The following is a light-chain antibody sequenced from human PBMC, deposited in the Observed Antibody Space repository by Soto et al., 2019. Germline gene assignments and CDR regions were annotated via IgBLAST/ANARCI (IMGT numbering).Light chain of an antibody. J-gene: IGLJ3*02. V-gene: IGLV2-14*01. CDR2: EVS. CDR1: SSDVRGYNY. Sequence: QSALTQPASVSGSPGQSITISCTGTSSDVRGYNYVSWYQQHPGKAPELMIYEVSNRPSGVSNRFSGSKSGNTASLTISGLQAEDEADYYCSSYTSSSTRVFGGGTKLTVI. CDR3: SSYTSSSTRV.